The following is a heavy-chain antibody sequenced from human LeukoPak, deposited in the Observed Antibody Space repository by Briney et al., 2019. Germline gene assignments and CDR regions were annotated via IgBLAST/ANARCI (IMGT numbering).Heavy chain of an antibody. V-gene: IGHV4-59*01. CDR1: GGSISRYY. J-gene: IGHJ4*02. D-gene: IGHD3-10*01. Sequence: PSETLSLTCTVSGGSISRYYWSWIRQSPGKGLEWIGFIYHSGTTNYNPSLKSRVTISIDTSKNEFSLKLTSVTAADTAVYFCAREANYYGSGSYFEGTFDYWGQGSLVTVSS. CDR2: IYHSGTT. CDR3: AREANYYGSGSYFEGTFDY.